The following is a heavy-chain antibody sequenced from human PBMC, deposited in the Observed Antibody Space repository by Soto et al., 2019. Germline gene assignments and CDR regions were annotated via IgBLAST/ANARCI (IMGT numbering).Heavy chain of an antibody. V-gene: IGHV3-23*01. Sequence: GGSLRLSCAASGFTFSSYAMSWVRQAPGKGLEWVSAISGSGGSTYYADSVKGRFTISRDNSKNTLYLQMNSLRAEDTAVYYCANDSLNYQLLLFYYFDYWGQGTLVTVSS. CDR3: ANDSLNYQLLLFYYFDY. D-gene: IGHD2-2*01. J-gene: IGHJ4*02. CDR1: GFTFSSYA. CDR2: ISGSGGST.